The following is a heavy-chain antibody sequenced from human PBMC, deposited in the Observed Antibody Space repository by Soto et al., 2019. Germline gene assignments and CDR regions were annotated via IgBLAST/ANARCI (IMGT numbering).Heavy chain of an antibody. D-gene: IGHD3-3*01. J-gene: IGHJ4*02. CDR1: GFTFSSHG. CDR2: ILYDGTNK. Sequence: GGSLRLSCTASGFTFSSHGMHWVRQAPGKGLEWVAGILYDGTNKYYADSVKGRFAISRDNSKNTLYLQMNSLRAEDTAVYRCAXRKGQKYDFWSGYYFDNWGQGTLVTVSS. CDR3: AXRKGQKYDFWSGYYFDN. V-gene: IGHV3-30*18.